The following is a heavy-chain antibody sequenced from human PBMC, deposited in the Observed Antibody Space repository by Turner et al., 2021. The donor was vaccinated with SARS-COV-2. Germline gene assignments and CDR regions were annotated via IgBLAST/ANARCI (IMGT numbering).Heavy chain of an antibody. CDR1: GITVSSNY. V-gene: IGHV3-66*01. CDR3: AREVSGSSNTGVYFDY. CDR2: IYSGGST. Sequence: EVQLVESGGGLVQPGGSLRLSCAASGITVSSNYMSWVRQAPGKGLEWVSVIYSGGSTFYSDSVKGRFTISRDNSKNTLDLQMNSLRAEDTAVYYCAREVSGSSNTGVYFDYWGQGTLVTVSS. J-gene: IGHJ4*02. D-gene: IGHD3-10*01.